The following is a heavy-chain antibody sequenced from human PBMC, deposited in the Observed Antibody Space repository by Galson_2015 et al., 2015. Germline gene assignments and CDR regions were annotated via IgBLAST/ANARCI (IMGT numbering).Heavy chain of an antibody. Sequence: ETLSLTCSVSGDSLDGFFWSWIRQPPGKGLEWIGYLYYNGSSNYNPSLKSRVTISGATSQTQFSLNLRSVTAADTAVYYCARHRDHWSNVDTDFDYWGQGTLVTVSS. CDR1: GDSLDGFF. D-gene: IGHD3-3*01. CDR3: ARHRDHWSNVDTDFDY. J-gene: IGHJ4*02. CDR2: LYYNGSS. V-gene: IGHV4-59*08.